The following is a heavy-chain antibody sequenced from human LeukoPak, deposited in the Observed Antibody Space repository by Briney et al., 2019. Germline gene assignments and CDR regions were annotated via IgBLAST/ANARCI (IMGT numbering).Heavy chain of an antibody. J-gene: IGHJ4*02. CDR2: IRYDGSNK. V-gene: IGHV3-30*02. CDR3: AKDLTVAGGYFDWLFTDY. Sequence: GGSLRLSCAASGFTFSSYGTHWVRQAPGKGLEWVAFIRYDGSNKYYADSVKGRFTISRDNSKNTLYLKMNSLRAEDTAVYYCAKDLTVAGGYFDWLFTDYWGQGTLVTVSS. D-gene: IGHD3-9*01. CDR1: GFTFSSYG.